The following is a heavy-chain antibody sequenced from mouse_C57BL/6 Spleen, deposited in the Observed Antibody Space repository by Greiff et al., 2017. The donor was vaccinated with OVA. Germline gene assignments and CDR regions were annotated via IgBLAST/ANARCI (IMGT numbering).Heavy chain of an antibody. J-gene: IGHJ2*01. V-gene: IGHV1-81*01. Sequence: QVHVKQSGAELARPGASVKLSCKASGYTFTSYGISWVKQRTGQGLEWIGEIYPRSGNTYYNEKFKGKATLTADKSSSTAYMELRSLTSEDSAVYFCARWGNGSSSFDYWGQGTTLTVSS. D-gene: IGHD1-1*01. CDR3: ARWGNGSSSFDY. CDR2: IYPRSGNT. CDR1: GYTFTSYG.